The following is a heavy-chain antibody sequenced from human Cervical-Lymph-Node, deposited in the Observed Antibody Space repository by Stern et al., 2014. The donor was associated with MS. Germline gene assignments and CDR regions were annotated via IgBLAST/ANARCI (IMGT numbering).Heavy chain of an antibody. Sequence: QMQLVQSGAEVKKPGASVKVSCKASGYTFTSYGISWVRQAPGQGLEWMGWITAYNGNTNYAQKLQGRVTMTTDTSTSTAYMELRSLRSDDTAVYYCARDPHYYDSGPGIDRDYWGQGTLVTVSS. CDR1: GYTFTSYG. CDR2: ITAYNGNT. CDR3: ARDPHYYDSGPGIDRDY. D-gene: IGHD3-22*01. V-gene: IGHV1-18*01. J-gene: IGHJ4*02.